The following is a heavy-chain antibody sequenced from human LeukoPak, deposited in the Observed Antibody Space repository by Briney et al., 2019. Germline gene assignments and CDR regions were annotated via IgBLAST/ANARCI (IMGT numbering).Heavy chain of an antibody. J-gene: IGHJ6*03. CDR1: GGSISSSNW. D-gene: IGHD3-10*01. CDR2: IYHSGST. CDR3: ASSLWFGELFVYYMDV. Sequence: SETLSLTCAVSGGSISSSNWWSWVRPPPGKGLEWIEEIYHSGSTNYNPSLKSRVTISVDKSKNQFSLKLSSVTAADTAVYYCASSLWFGELFVYYMDVWGKGTTVTVSS. V-gene: IGHV4-4*02.